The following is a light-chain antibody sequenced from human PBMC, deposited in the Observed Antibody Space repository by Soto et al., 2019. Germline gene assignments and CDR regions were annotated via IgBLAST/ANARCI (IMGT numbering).Light chain of an antibody. V-gene: IGKV3-20*01. J-gene: IGKJ2*01. Sequence: EILLTQSPGTLSLSPGERATLSCRSSQSVRNSYLAWYQQKPGQAPRLLIYGASGRATGIPDRFSGSGSGTDFTLTISRLEPEDFAVYYCQQYGSSPYTFGQGTKLEI. CDR2: GAS. CDR3: QQYGSSPYT. CDR1: QSVRNSY.